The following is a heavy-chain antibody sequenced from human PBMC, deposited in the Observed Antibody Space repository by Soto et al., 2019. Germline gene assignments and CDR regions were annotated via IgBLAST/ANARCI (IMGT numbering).Heavy chain of an antibody. CDR1: GYTFTGYY. Sequence: QVQLVQSGAEVKKPGASVKVSCKASGYTFTGYYMHWVRQAPGQGLEWMGWINPNSGGTNYAQKFQGRVTMTRDTSISTAYMELSRLRSDDTAVYYCAMLLGYCSGGSCGRAYYFDYWGQGTLVTASS. CDR2: INPNSGGT. D-gene: IGHD2-15*01. V-gene: IGHV1-2*02. J-gene: IGHJ4*02. CDR3: AMLLGYCSGGSCGRAYYFDY.